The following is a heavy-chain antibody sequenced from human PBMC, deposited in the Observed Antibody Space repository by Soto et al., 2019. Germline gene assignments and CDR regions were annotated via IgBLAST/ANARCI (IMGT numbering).Heavy chain of an antibody. CDR1: GYTFTSYG. J-gene: IGHJ4*02. CDR2: ISAYNGNT. Sequence: ASVKVSCKASGYTFTSYGISWVRQAPGQGLEWMGWISAYNGNTNYAQKLQGRVTMTTDTSTSTAYMELRSLRFDDTAVYYCARVDIGAVAGTGYFDYWGQGTLVTVSS. CDR3: ARVDIGAVAGTGYFDY. V-gene: IGHV1-18*01. D-gene: IGHD6-19*01.